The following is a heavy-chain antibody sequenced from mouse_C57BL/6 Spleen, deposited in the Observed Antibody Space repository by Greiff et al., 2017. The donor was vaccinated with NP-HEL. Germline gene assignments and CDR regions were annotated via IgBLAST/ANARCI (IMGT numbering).Heavy chain of an antibody. CDR2: IDPSDSYT. D-gene: IGHD1-1*01. Sequence: QVQLQQPGAELVMPGASVKLSCKASGYTFTSYWMHWVKQRPGQGLEWIGEIDPSDSYTNYNQKFKGKSTLTVDKSSSTVYMQLSSLTSEDSAVYYCARCSYYGSSNYFDYWGQGTTLTVSS. J-gene: IGHJ2*01. V-gene: IGHV1-69*01. CDR3: ARCSYYGSSNYFDY. CDR1: GYTFTSYW.